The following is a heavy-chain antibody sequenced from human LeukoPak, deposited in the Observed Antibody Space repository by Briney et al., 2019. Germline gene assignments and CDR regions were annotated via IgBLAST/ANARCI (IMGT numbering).Heavy chain of an antibody. J-gene: IGHJ6*02. CDR3: ARDSLSYSSSWYYYYYGMDV. D-gene: IGHD6-13*01. CDR2: INPNSGGT. Sequence: ASVKVSCKASGYTFTGYYMHWVRQAPGQGLEWMGWINPNSGGTNYAQKFQGRVTITRDTSISTAYMELSRLRSDDTAVYYCARDSLSYSSSWYYYYYGMDVWGQGTTVTVSS. V-gene: IGHV1-2*02. CDR1: GYTFTGYY.